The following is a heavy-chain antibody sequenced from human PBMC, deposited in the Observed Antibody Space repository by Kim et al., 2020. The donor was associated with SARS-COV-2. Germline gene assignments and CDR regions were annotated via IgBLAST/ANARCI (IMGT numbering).Heavy chain of an antibody. CDR3: AKDQGYGDYGIDAFDI. V-gene: IGHV3-30*02. D-gene: IGHD4-17*01. Sequence: SVKGRFTISRDNSKNTLYLQMNSLRAEDTAVYYCAKDQGYGDYGIDAFDIWGQGTMVTVSS. J-gene: IGHJ3*02.